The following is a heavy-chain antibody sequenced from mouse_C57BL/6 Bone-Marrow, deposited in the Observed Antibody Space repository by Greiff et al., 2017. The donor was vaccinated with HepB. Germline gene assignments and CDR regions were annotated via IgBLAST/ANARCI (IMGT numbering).Heavy chain of an antibody. V-gene: IGHV1-15*01. D-gene: IGHD2-1*01. CDR1: GYTFTDYE. Sequence: VQLQQSGAELVRPGASVTLSCKASGYTFTDYEMHWVKQTPVHGLEWIGAIDPETGGTAYNQKFKGKAILTADKSSSTAYMELRSLTSEDSAVYYCTDYYVNYGGYWGQGTTLTVSS. CDR3: TDYYVNYGGY. J-gene: IGHJ2*01. CDR2: IDPETGGT.